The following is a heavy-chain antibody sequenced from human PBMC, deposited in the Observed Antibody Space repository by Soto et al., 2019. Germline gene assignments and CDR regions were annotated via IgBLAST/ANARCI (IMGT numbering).Heavy chain of an antibody. CDR3: ATNYLGYYYMDV. D-gene: IGHD3-10*01. Sequence: ASVKVSCKVSGYTLTELSMHWVRQAPGKGLEWMGGFDPEDGETIYAQKFQGRVTMTEDTSTDTAYMELSSLRSEDTAVYYCATNYLGYYYMDVWGKGTTVTVSS. CDR1: GYTLTELS. V-gene: IGHV1-24*01. CDR2: FDPEDGET. J-gene: IGHJ6*03.